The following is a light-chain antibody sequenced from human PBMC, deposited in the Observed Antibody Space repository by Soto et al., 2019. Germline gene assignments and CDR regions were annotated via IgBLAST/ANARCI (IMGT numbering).Light chain of an antibody. J-gene: IGKJ2*01. CDR1: QSVSSK. Sequence: EIMMTQSPAALSVSPGERATLSCRASQSVSSKLAWYQQKPGQAPRLLIFGASTRATGFSARFSGSGSGTEFTLTISSQQPEDCAVYYCQQYSSGYTFGQGTKLEI. V-gene: IGKV3-15*01. CDR3: QQYSSGYT. CDR2: GAS.